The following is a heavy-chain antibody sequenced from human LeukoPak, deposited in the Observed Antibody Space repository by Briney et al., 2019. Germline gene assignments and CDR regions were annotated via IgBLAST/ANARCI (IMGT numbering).Heavy chain of an antibody. J-gene: IGHJ5*02. Sequence: SETLSLTCTVSGGSISSSSYYWGWIRQPPGKGLEWIGSIYYSGSTYYNPSLKSRVTISVDTSKNQFSLKLSSVTAADPAVYYCAKAWSSYYDFSSGYYSWGQGTLVTVSS. D-gene: IGHD3-3*01. CDR2: IYYSGST. V-gene: IGHV4-39*01. CDR1: GGSISSSSYY. CDR3: AKAWSSYYDFSSGYYS.